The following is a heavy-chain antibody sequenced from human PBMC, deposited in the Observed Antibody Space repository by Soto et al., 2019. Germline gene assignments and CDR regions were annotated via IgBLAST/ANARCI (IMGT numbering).Heavy chain of an antibody. J-gene: IGHJ6*02. D-gene: IGHD3-10*01. CDR1: GLAFGNYA. Sequence: VGSLRLSCRASGLAFGNYAMNWVRQVPGRGLEWVAGVSTNGRSTYYADSVRGRFTISRDNSKITVYLQMNSLRAEDTAVYYCAKDRAFNYFYGMDVWGQGTTVTVSS. CDR2: VSTNGRST. CDR3: AKDRAFNYFYGMDV. V-gene: IGHV3-23*01.